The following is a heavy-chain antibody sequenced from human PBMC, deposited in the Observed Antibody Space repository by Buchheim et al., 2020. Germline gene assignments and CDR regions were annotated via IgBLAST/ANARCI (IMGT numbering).Heavy chain of an antibody. CDR3: ARFFSGGHYYYGMDV. Sequence: EVQLVESGGGLVQPGGSLRLSCAASGFTFSSYWMSWVRQAPGKGLEWVANIKQDGSEKYYVDSVKGRFTISRDNATNSLYLQMNSLRAEDTAVYYCARFFSGGHYYYGMDVWGQGTT. CDR2: IKQDGSEK. CDR1: GFTFSSYW. D-gene: IGHD3-10*01. J-gene: IGHJ6*02. V-gene: IGHV3-7*03.